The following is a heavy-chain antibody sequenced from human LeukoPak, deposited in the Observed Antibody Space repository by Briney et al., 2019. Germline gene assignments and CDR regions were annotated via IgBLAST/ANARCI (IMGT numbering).Heavy chain of an antibody. CDR2: IYYSGST. J-gene: IGHJ4*02. CDR3: ASRITIFGVVAYFDY. Sequence: SETLSLTCSVSGGSISRSSYCWGWLRQPPGKGLEWFRSIYYSGSTYYNPSLKSRVTISVDTSKNQFSLKLSSVTAADTAVYYCASRITIFGVVAYFDYWGQGTLVTVSS. CDR1: GGSISRSSYC. V-gene: IGHV4-39*01. D-gene: IGHD3-3*01.